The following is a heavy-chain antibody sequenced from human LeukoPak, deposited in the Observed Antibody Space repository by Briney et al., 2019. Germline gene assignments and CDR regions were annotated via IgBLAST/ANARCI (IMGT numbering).Heavy chain of an antibody. CDR3: AIDRGSPYYYDSSGLFDY. Sequence: SETLSLTCTVSGGSISSYYWSWIRQPPGKGLEWIGYIYYSGSTNYNPSLKSRVTISVDTSKNQFSLKLSSVTAADTAVYYCAIDRGSPYYYDSSGLFDYWGQGTLVTVSS. CDR1: GGSISSYY. V-gene: IGHV4-59*01. CDR2: IYYSGST. J-gene: IGHJ4*02. D-gene: IGHD3-22*01.